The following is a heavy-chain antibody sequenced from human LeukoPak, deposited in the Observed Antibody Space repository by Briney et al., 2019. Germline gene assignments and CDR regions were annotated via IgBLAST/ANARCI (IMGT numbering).Heavy chain of an antibody. Sequence: GGSLRLSCAASGFTFSRYWMHCVRQAPGKGLVGVPRINGDGSRTIYADSVKGRFTISRDNAKKTLYLQMKSLRVEDTAVYYCARGGSPPEALGDVFDIWGQGTMVTVSS. J-gene: IGHJ3*02. CDR2: INGDGSRT. CDR1: GFTFSRYW. V-gene: IGHV3-74*01. CDR3: ARGGSPPEALGDVFDI. D-gene: IGHD1-26*01.